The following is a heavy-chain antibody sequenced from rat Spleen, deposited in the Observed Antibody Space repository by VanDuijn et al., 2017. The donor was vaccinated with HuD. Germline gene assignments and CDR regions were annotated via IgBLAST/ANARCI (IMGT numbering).Heavy chain of an antibody. J-gene: IGHJ2*01. CDR3: ARHVPNYFDY. V-gene: IGHV5-58*01. D-gene: IGHD3-1*01. Sequence: EVQLVETGGDLVRPGRSLKLSCVASGFTFSHYWMYWIRQAPGKGLEWVSSISYDGGSTYYRDSVKGRFTISRDNAKNTQYLQMDSLRSEDTATYYCARHVPNYFDYWGQGVMVTVSS. CDR1: GFTFSHYW. CDR2: ISYDGGST.